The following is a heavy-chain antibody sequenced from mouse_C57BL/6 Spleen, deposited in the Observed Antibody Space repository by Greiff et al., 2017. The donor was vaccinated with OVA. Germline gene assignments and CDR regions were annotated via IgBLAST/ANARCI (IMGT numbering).Heavy chain of an antibody. V-gene: IGHV1-4*01. CDR3: ARPDYDGFAY. CDR1: GYTFTSYT. D-gene: IGHD2-4*01. Sequence: QVQLQQSGAELARPGASVKMSCKASGYTFTSYTMHWVKQRPGQGLEWIGYINPSSGYTKYNQKFKDKATLTADKSSSTAYMQLSSLTSEDSAVDYCARPDYDGFAYWGQGTLVTVSA. CDR2: INPSSGYT. J-gene: IGHJ3*01.